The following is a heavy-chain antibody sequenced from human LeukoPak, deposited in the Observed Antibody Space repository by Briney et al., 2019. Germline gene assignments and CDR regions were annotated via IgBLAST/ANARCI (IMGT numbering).Heavy chain of an antibody. J-gene: IGHJ6*03. Sequence: GGSLRLSCAASKFTFSTFSMSWVRQAPGKGLEWVSSISGSGGYTYYADSVKGRFTISRDNSKNTLFLQMNSLRAEDTAVYYCARALDPYYMDVWGKGTTVTISS. CDR2: ISGSGGYT. CDR1: KFTFSTFS. CDR3: ARALDPYYMDV. V-gene: IGHV3-23*01. D-gene: IGHD3-9*01.